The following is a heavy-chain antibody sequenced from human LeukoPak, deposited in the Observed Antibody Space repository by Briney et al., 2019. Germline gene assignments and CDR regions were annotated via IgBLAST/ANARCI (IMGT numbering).Heavy chain of an antibody. CDR3: ARGGIAVAGLDY. CDR2: TYYRSKWNN. Sequence: SQTLSLTCAISGDSVSSNSATWNWIRQSPSRGLEWLERTYYRSKWNNDYAVSVKSRIIIDPDTSKNQFSLQLNSVTPEDTAMYYFARGGIAVAGLDYWGQGILVTVSS. J-gene: IGHJ4*02. V-gene: IGHV6-1*01. CDR1: GDSVSSNSAT. D-gene: IGHD6-19*01.